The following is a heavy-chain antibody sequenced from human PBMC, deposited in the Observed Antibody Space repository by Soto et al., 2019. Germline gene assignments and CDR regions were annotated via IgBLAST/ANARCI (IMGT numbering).Heavy chain of an antibody. J-gene: IGHJ6*02. CDR1: GFTFSSYA. Sequence: EVQLLESGGGLVQPGGSLRLSCAASGFTFSSYAMSWVRQAPGKGLEWVSAISGSGGSTYYADSVKGRFTISRDNSKNTLYLQMNSLRAEDTAVYYCAKELVDSSSWSYYYYYGMDVWGQGTTVTVSS. V-gene: IGHV3-23*01. D-gene: IGHD6-13*01. CDR2: ISGSGGST. CDR3: AKELVDSSSWSYYYYYGMDV.